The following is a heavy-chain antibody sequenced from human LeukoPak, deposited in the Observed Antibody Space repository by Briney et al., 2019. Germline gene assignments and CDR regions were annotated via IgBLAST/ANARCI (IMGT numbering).Heavy chain of an antibody. CDR3: ARGHYYYHMDV. Sequence: ASVKVSCKASGYTFTGYYIHWVRQAPGQGLEWMGWINPNSGDTNYAQQFQGRVTMTRDTSISTAYMELSRLRSDDTAVYYCARGHYYYHMDVWGKGTTVTVSS. CDR1: GYTFTGYY. CDR2: INPNSGDT. V-gene: IGHV1-2*02. J-gene: IGHJ6*03.